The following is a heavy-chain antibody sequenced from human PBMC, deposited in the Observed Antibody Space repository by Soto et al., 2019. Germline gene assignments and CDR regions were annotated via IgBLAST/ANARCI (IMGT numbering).Heavy chain of an antibody. CDR1: GYNFATYG. J-gene: IGHJ4*02. V-gene: IGHV1-18*01. Sequence: QVPLVQSGAEVEKPGASVKVSCKASGYNFATYGISWVRQAPGQGLEWMGWINPANGNTNYAQKFRARTTLTSDTSTNTVYMDLRSLRSDDAAVYFCARTPILPERGLDSWGQGTLVSVSS. D-gene: IGHD3-9*01. CDR3: ARTPILPERGLDS. CDR2: INPANGNT.